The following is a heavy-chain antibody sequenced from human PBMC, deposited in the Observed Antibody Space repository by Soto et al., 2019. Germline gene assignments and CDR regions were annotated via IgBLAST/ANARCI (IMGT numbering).Heavy chain of an antibody. D-gene: IGHD2-15*01. CDR1: GGTFSSYA. CDR3: ARGRAYCSGGSCYSSYFDY. V-gene: IGHV1-69*13. CDR2: IIPIFGTA. J-gene: IGHJ4*02. Sequence: SVKVSCKASGGTFSSYAISWVRQAPGQGLEWMGGIIPIFGTANYAQKFQGRVTITADESTSTAYMELSSLRSEDTAVYYCARGRAYCSGGSCYSSYFDYWGQGTLVTVSS.